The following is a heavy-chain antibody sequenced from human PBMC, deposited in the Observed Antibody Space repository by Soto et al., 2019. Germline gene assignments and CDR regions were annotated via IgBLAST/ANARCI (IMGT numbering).Heavy chain of an antibody. CDR1: GDSISRSSYY. Sequence: PSETLSLTCIVSGDSISRSSYYWGWIRQPPGKGLEWIGSIYYSGSTYYNPSLKSRVTISVDTSKNQFSLNLNSVTAADTAVYYCARRPGGIAAAWFDYWGRGTLVTVSS. J-gene: IGHJ4*02. CDR3: ARRPGGIAAAWFDY. CDR2: IYYSGST. V-gene: IGHV4-39*01. D-gene: IGHD6-13*01.